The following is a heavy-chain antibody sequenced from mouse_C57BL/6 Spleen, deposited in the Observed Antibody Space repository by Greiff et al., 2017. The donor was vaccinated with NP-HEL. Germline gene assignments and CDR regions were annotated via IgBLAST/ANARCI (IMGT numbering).Heavy chain of an antibody. CDR1: GFSLTSYG. CDR2: IWSGGST. V-gene: IGHV2-2*01. D-gene: IGHD1-1*01. CDR3: ARETTVVPYWYFDV. Sequence: VQLQQSGPGLVQPSQSLSITCTVSGFSLTSYGVHWVRQSPGKGLEWLGVIWSGGSTDYSAAFISRLSISKDNSKSQVFFKMNSLQADDTAIYYCARETTVVPYWYFDVWGTGTTVTVSS. J-gene: IGHJ1*03.